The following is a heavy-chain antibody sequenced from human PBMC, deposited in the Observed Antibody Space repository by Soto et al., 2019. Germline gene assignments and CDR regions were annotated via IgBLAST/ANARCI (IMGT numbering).Heavy chain of an antibody. CDR1: GFTFGSYG. V-gene: IGHV3-30*18. CDR2: ISYDGSNK. Sequence: GGSLRLSCAASGFTFGSYGMHWVRQAPGKGLEWVAVISYDGSNKYYADSVKGRFTISRDNSKNTLYLQMNSLRAEDTAVYYCAKPDYDILTGYSPGDYYGMDVWGQGTTVTVSS. D-gene: IGHD3-9*01. CDR3: AKPDYDILTGYSPGDYYGMDV. J-gene: IGHJ6*02.